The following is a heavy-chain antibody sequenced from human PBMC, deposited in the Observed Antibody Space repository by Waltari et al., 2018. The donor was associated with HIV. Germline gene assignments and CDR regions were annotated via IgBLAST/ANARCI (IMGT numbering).Heavy chain of an antibody. J-gene: IGHJ4*02. V-gene: IGHV4-59*11. D-gene: IGHD2-21*02. Sequence: QVLLQESGPRKVGFSETLSLTCSVYGSSISTHYWSWIRQPPGRGLEWIGYVFHAVVTTYSSAIKSRVTMTTDTSKNRVSLQLTAVTAADTAMYFCARWAASSCSGGDCQFLYYWGQGLLVTV. CDR3: ARWAASSCSGGDCQFLYY. CDR2: VFHAVVT. CDR1: GSSISTHY.